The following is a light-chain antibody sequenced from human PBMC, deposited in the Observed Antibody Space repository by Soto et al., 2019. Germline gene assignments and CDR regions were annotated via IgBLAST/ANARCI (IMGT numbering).Light chain of an antibody. V-gene: IGLV2-11*01. CDR2: DVS. Sequence: QSALTQPASVSGSPGQSITISCTGTSSDVGGYNYVSWYQQHPGKAPKLMIYDVSKRPSGVPDRFSGSKSGNTASLTISGLRAEDEADYYCCSYAGSYTLVFGGGTKLTVL. CDR3: CSYAGSYTLV. J-gene: IGLJ3*02. CDR1: SSDVGGYNY.